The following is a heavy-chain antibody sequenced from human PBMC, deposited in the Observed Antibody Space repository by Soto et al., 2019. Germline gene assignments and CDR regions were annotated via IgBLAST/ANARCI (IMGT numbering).Heavy chain of an antibody. J-gene: IGHJ4*02. CDR2: INQDGRDT. CDR3: ATYHDDEWESYRHRY. CDR1: GLAFRSFL. V-gene: IGHV3-7*01. Sequence: EVQLVESGGGLVRPGGSLRLSCAASGLAFRSFLMSWVRQAPGGGLEWVANINQDGRDTYYSASVRDRFTISRDNAANSLFLQMNSLGAEDTAVYYCATYHDDEWESYRHRYWGQGTLVTVSS. D-gene: IGHD3-16*02.